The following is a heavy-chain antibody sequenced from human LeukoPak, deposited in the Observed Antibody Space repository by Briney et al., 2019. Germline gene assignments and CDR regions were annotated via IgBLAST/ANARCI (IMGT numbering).Heavy chain of an antibody. D-gene: IGHD1-26*01. Sequence: ASVNVSCKASGYTFCTHWMHWVRQAPGQGLEWMAIINPSGDFRSYAQKFQGRLTVTRDMSTRTVYMELSDLRPEDTAVYYCARDYSGEWEQLTGWWFDPWGQGTLVIVSS. CDR1: GYTFCTHW. CDR3: ARDYSGEWEQLTGWWFDP. CDR2: INPSGDFR. J-gene: IGHJ5*02. V-gene: IGHV1-46*01.